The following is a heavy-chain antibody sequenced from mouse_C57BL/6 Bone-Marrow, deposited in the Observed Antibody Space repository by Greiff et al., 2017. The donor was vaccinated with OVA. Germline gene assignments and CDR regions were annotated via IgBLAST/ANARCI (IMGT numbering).Heavy chain of an antibody. CDR2: IDPENGDT. CDR3: TTEGFDY. CDR1: GFNIKDDY. J-gene: IGHJ2*01. Sequence: LVESGAELVRPGASVKLSCTASGFNIKDDYMHWVKQRPEQGLEWIGWIDPENGDTEYASKFQGKATITADTSSNTAYLQRSSLTSEDTAVYYCTTEGFDYWGQGTTLTVSS. V-gene: IGHV14-4*01.